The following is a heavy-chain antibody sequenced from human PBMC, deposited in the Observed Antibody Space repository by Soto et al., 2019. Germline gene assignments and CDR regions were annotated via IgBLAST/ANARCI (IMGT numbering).Heavy chain of an antibody. J-gene: IGHJ6*02. CDR3: ARVGEWFADYDIRFYGMDV. CDR2: IYPGDSDT. Sequence: GESLKISCKGSGYSFTSYWIGWVRQMPGKGLEWMGIIYPGDSDTRYSPSFQGQVTISADKSISTAYLQWSSLKASDTAMYYCARVGEWFADYDIRFYGMDVWGQGTTVTVSS. CDR1: GYSFTSYW. D-gene: IGHD3-10*01. V-gene: IGHV5-51*01.